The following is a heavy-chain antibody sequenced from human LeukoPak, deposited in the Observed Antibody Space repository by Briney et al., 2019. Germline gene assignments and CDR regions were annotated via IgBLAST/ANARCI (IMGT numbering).Heavy chain of an antibody. Sequence: SQTLSLTCTVSGVSISSGSYYWSWIRQPAGKGLEWIGRIYTSGSTNYNPSLKSRVTISVDTSKNQFSLKLSSVTAADTAVYYCAREVGFGVVIIGYYYYYMDVWGKGTTVTVSS. D-gene: IGHD3-3*01. V-gene: IGHV4-61*02. CDR3: AREVGFGVVIIGYYYYYMDV. J-gene: IGHJ6*03. CDR1: GVSISSGSYY. CDR2: IYTSGST.